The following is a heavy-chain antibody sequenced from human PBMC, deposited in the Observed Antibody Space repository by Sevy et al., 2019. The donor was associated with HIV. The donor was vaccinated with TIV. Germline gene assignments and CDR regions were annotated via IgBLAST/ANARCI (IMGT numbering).Heavy chain of an antibody. V-gene: IGHV3-7*03. D-gene: IGHD4-17*01. J-gene: IGHJ4*02. CDR2: IKQDGSDG. CDR1: GFKFSSYW. CDR3: ARAGPVGDLHHFDH. Sequence: LSLTCADSGFKFSSYWMSWVRQAPGKGVECVANIKQDGSDGYYVDSVKGRFTISRDNAMTSLYLQMHRLRAEDTAVYYCARAGPVGDLHHFDHWGQGNLVTVSS.